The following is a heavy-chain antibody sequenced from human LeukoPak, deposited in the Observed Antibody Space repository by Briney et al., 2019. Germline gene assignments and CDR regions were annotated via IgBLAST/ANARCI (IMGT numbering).Heavy chain of an antibody. J-gene: IGHJ4*02. Sequence: SVKVSCKASRGTFSSYAISWVRQAPGQGLEWMGGIIPIFGTANYAQKFQGRVTITADESTSTAYMELSSLRSEDTAVYYCAREIQLWLRCFDYWGQGTLVTVSS. CDR1: RGTFSSYA. CDR2: IIPIFGTA. CDR3: AREIQLWLRCFDY. V-gene: IGHV1-69*13. D-gene: IGHD5-18*01.